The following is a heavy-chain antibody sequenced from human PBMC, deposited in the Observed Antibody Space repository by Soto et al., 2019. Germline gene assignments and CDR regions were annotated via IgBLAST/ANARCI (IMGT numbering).Heavy chain of an antibody. V-gene: IGHV1-69*04. J-gene: IGHJ5*02. CDR2: IIPILGIA. D-gene: IGHD2-2*01. Sequence: SVKVSCKASGGSFSSYTISWVRQAPGQGLEWMGRIIPILGIANYAQKFQGRVTITADKSTSTAYMELSSLRSEDTAVYYCARDCSSTSCYAYPWGQGTLVTVS. CDR3: ARDCSSTSCYAYP. CDR1: GGSFSSYT.